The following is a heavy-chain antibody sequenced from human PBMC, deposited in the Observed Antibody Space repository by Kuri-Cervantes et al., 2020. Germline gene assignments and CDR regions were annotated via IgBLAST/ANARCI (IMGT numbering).Heavy chain of an antibody. J-gene: IGHJ3*02. V-gene: IGHV4-34*01. Sequence: SETLSLTCAVYGGSFSGYYWSWIRQPPGKGLEWIGEIDRRGSTNYNPSLKSRVTASVDTSKNQFSLRLSSVTAAGTAVYYCAREVAVARGAFDIWGQGTMVTVSS. CDR2: IDRRGST. D-gene: IGHD6-19*01. CDR3: AREVAVARGAFDI. CDR1: GGSFSGYY.